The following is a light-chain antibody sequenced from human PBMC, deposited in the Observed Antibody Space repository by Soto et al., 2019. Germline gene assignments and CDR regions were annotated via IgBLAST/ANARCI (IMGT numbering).Light chain of an antibody. V-gene: IGLV2-23*02. CDR1: STDVGRYNL. CDR2: EVS. CDR3: CLYVGATTYV. Sequence: QSALTQPASVSGSPGQSITVSCTGTSTDVGRYNLVSWYQQHPGKAPKLIIYEVSKRPSGVSNRFSGSTSVNTASLTISGLQTDDEADYYCCLYVGATTYVFGTGTKLTVL. J-gene: IGLJ1*01.